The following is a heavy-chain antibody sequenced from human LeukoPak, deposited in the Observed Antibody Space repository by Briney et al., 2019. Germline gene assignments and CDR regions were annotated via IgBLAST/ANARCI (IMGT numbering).Heavy chain of an antibody. J-gene: IGHJ4*02. V-gene: IGHV3-30*18. CDR3: AKDILQFGY. Sequence: GGSLRLSCAASGFTFSSYGMHWVRQASGKGLEWVAVISYDGSNKYYADSVKGRFTISRDNSKNTLYLQMNSLRAEDTAVYYCAKDILQFGYWGQGTLVTVSS. D-gene: IGHD4-11*01. CDR2: ISYDGSNK. CDR1: GFTFSSYG.